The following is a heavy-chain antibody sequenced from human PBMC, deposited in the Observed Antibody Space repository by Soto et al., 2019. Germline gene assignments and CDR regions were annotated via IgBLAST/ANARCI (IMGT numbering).Heavy chain of an antibody. CDR3: AKDLLGAFDI. J-gene: IGHJ3*02. CDR2: ISYDGSNK. Sequence: PGGSLRLSCAASGFTFSSYGMHWVRQAPGKGLEWVAVISYDGSNKYYADSVKGRFTISRDNSKNTLYLQMNSLRAEDTAVYYCAKDLLGAFDIWGQGTMVTVSS. V-gene: IGHV3-30*18. CDR1: GFTFSSYG.